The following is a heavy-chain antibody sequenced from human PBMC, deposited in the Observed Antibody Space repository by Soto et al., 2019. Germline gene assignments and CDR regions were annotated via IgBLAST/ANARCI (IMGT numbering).Heavy chain of an antibody. CDR2: IYYSGST. J-gene: IGHJ4*02. V-gene: IGHV4-39*01. CDR1: GGSISSSSYY. D-gene: IGHD6-19*01. Sequence: SETLSLTCTVSGGSISSSSYYWGWIRQPPGKGLEWIGSIYYSGSTYYNPTLKSRVTISVDTSKNQFSLKLSYVTAADTAVYYCARRIAVAESIDYWGQGTLVTVSS. CDR3: ARRIAVAESIDY.